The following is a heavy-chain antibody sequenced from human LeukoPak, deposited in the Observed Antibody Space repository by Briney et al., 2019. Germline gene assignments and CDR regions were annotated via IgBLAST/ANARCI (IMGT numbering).Heavy chain of an antibody. CDR2: ISGSGGST. Sequence: PGGTLRLSCAASGFTFSSYGMSWVRQAPGKGLEWVSAISGSGGSTYYADSVKGRFTISRDNSKNTLYLRMNSLRAEDTAVYYCAKVRGYYYYYMDVWGKGTTVTISS. CDR3: AKVRGYYYYYMDV. V-gene: IGHV3-23*01. CDR1: GFTFSSYG. J-gene: IGHJ6*03.